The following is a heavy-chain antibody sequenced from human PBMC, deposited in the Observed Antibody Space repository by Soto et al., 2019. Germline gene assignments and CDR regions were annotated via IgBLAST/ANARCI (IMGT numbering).Heavy chain of an antibody. CDR3: ARVYDFWSGYYYYYGMDV. J-gene: IGHJ6*02. Sequence: PGGSLRLSYAASGFTVSSNYMSWVRQAPGKGLEWVSVIYSGGSTYYADSVKGRFTISRDNSKNTLYLQMNSLRAEDTAVYYCARVYDFWSGYYYYYGMDVWGQGTTVTV. CDR2: IYSGGST. CDR1: GFTVSSNY. V-gene: IGHV3-53*01. D-gene: IGHD3-3*01.